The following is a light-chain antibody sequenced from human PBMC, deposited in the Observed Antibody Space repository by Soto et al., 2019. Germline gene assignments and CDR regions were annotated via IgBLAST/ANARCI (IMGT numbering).Light chain of an antibody. V-gene: IGLV3-1*01. CDR3: QAWDTNTVV. CDR1: NLGDKY. Sequence: SYELTQPPSVSVSPGQTASITCSGYNLGDKYVFWYQLKPGQSPVEVIYEDSERPSNIPEQFSGSTSGNTATLTIRGTQPMDEADYYCQAWDTNTVVFGTGTKLTVL. CDR2: EDS. J-gene: IGLJ1*01.